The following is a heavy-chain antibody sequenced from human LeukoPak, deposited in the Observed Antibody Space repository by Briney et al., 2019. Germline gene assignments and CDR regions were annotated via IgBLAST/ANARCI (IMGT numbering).Heavy chain of an antibody. V-gene: IGHV1-2*02. J-gene: IGHJ5*02. Sequence: ASVKVSCKASGYTFTDYYMHWVRQAPGQGLEWMGWINPNSGGTNYAQKFQGRVTMTRDTSISTAYMELSRLRSDDTAVYYCARANLSCRGGSCYPNWFDPWGQGTLATVSS. D-gene: IGHD2-15*01. CDR1: GYTFTDYY. CDR2: INPNSGGT. CDR3: ARANLSCRGGSCYPNWFDP.